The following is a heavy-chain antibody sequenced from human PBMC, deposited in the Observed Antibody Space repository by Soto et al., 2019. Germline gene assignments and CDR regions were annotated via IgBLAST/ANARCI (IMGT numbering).Heavy chain of an antibody. J-gene: IGHJ4*02. D-gene: IGHD3-9*01. CDR1: GGSFSGYY. CDR2: INHSGST. V-gene: IGHV4-34*01. CDR3: ARARRYFDWLLPRQYYFDY. Sequence: SETLSLTCAVYGGSFSGYYWSWIRQPPGKGLEWIGEINHSGSTNYNPSLKSRVTISVDTSKNQFSLKLSSVTAADTAVYYCARARRYFDWLLPRQYYFDYWGQGTLVTVSS.